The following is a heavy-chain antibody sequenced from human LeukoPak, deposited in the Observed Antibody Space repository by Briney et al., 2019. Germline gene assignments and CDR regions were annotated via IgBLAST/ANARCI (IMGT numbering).Heavy chain of an antibody. CDR1: GYTFTGYY. D-gene: IGHD6-13*01. J-gene: IGHJ3*02. CDR3: ATNQNSSSWYEAFDI. Sequence: GASVKVSCKASGYTFTGYYLHWVRQAPGQGLEWMGWINPNSGGTNYAQKFQGWVTMTRDTSISTAYMELSRLRSDDTAVYYCATNQNSSSWYEAFDIWGQGTMVTVSS. V-gene: IGHV1-2*04. CDR2: INPNSGGT.